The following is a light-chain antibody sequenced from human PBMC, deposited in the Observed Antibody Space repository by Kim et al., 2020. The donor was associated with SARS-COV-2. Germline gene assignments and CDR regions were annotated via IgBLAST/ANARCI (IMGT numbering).Light chain of an antibody. CDR3: QAWDSRSYVV. CDR1: KLGDKY. Sequence: SYELTQPPSVSVSPGQTASITCSGDKLGDKYAYWYQQKPGQSPVVVIYQDNKRPSGIPERFSGSNSGNTATLTISGTQAMDEADYYCQAWDSRSYVVFCGGTQLTV. J-gene: IGLJ2*01. CDR2: QDN. V-gene: IGLV3-1*01.